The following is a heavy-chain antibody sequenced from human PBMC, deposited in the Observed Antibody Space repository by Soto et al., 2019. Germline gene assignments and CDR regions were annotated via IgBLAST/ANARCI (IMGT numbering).Heavy chain of an antibody. Sequence: ASVNVYCKAAGGAFSIYTISWVRQAPGQGLEWMGRIIPILGIANYAQKFQGRVTITADKSTSTAYMELSSLRSEDTAVYYCASGPHGNDYWGQGTLVTVSS. CDR2: IIPILGIA. CDR3: ASGPHGNDY. V-gene: IGHV1-69*02. CDR1: GGAFSIYT. J-gene: IGHJ4*02.